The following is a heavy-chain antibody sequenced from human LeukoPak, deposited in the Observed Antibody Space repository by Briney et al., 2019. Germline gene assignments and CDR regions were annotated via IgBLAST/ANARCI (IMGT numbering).Heavy chain of an antibody. CDR2: IYASGST. CDR1: GGSISSYW. V-gene: IGHV4-4*07. J-gene: IGHJ4*02. Sequence: SETLSLTCTVSGGSISSYWWSWIRQPAGKGLXXIGRIYASGSTNHNPSLKSRVTMSVDTSKNQFSLKLSSVTAADTAVYYCARDGYGSGSYRFDCWGQGTLVTVSS. D-gene: IGHD3-10*01. CDR3: ARDGYGSGSYRFDC.